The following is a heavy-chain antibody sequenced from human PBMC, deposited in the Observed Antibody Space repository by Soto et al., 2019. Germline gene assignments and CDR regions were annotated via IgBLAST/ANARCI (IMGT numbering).Heavy chain of an antibody. D-gene: IGHD3-10*01. CDR1: GYTFTSYD. CDR3: ARGINYYASGVQAFEI. V-gene: IGHV1-8*01. J-gene: IGHJ3*02. Sequence: QVQLVQSGAEVKKPGASVKVSCKASGYTFTSYDINWVRQATGQGLEWMGWMNPNSGNTGYAQKFQGRVTMTRNTSISTAYMELSSLRSEHTAVYYCARGINYYASGVQAFEIWGQGTMVTVSS. CDR2: MNPNSGNT.